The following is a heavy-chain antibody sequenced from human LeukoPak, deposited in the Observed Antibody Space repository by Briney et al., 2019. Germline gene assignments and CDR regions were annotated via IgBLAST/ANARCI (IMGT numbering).Heavy chain of an antibody. CDR1: GVSISGYY. D-gene: IGHD6-19*01. CDR3: ARRDTSGWLPDY. J-gene: IGHJ4*02. CDR2: IYYSGST. V-gene: IGHV4-59*08. Sequence: PSETLSLTCTVSGVSISGYYWSWIRQPPGKGLEWIGYIYYSGSTNYNPSLESRVTISVDTSNNQFSLKLSSVTAADTAVYYWARRDTSGWLPDYWGQGTLVTVSS.